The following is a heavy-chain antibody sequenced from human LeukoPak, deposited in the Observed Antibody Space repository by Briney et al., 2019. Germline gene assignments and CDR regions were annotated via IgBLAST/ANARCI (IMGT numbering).Heavy chain of an antibody. J-gene: IGHJ4*02. V-gene: IGHV3-7*01. CDR3: ARESSSGTLLDY. CDR2: IKQDGSEK. Sequence: GGSLRLSCAASGFSFSSYWMSWVRQAPGKGLEWVSNIKQDGSEKYYVDSVKSRFTISRDNAKDSLYLQMNSLRAEDTAIYYCARESSSGTLLDYWGQGTLVTVSS. CDR1: GFSFSSYW. D-gene: IGHD1-26*01.